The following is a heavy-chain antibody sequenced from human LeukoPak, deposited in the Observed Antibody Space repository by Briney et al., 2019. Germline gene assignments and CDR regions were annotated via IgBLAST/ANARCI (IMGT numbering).Heavy chain of an antibody. CDR3: AGRYNYGATYAFDI. Sequence: PSETLSLTCAVYGGSFSGYYWSWIRQPPGKGLEWIGEINHSGSTNYNPSLKSRVTISVDTSKNQFSLKLSSVTAADTAVYYCAGRYNYGATYAFDIWGQGTMVTASS. D-gene: IGHD5-18*01. V-gene: IGHV4-34*01. J-gene: IGHJ3*02. CDR2: INHSGST. CDR1: GGSFSGYY.